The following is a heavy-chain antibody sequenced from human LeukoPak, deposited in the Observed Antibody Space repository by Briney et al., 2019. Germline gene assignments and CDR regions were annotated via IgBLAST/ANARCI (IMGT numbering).Heavy chain of an antibody. CDR2: ISSSSSTI. CDR1: GFTFSSYS. D-gene: IGHD2-15*01. V-gene: IGHV3-48*01. J-gene: IGHJ6*03. Sequence: GGSLRLSCAASGFTFSSYSMNWVRQAPGKGLEWVSYISSSSSTIYYADSVKGRFTISRDNAKNSLYLQMNSLRAEDTAVYYCAREDLGYCSGGSCYSHRMYYYYYYMDVWGKGTTVTVPS. CDR3: AREDLGYCSGGSCYSHRMYYYYYYMDV.